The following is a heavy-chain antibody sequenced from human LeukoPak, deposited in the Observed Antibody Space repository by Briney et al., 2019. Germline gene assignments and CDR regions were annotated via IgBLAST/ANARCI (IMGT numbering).Heavy chain of an antibody. CDR3: ASLRFGDSYFDL. Sequence: SETLSLTCKVSNYSARSDVHWSWIRQSPGRGLEWIASVYQSGHAYYSPSLKSRVLISFDTSKKELSLKINSVTASDTALYYCASLRFGDSYFDLWGQVTQVTVSS. CDR1: NYSARSDVH. J-gene: IGHJ4*02. V-gene: IGHV4-38-2*02. D-gene: IGHD3-10*01. CDR2: VYQSGHA.